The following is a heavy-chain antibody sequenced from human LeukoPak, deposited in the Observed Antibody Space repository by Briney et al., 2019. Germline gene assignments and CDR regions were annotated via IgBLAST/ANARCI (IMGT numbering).Heavy chain of an antibody. CDR2: INHSGST. CDR3: ASEGRQRDY. V-gene: IGHV4-34*01. J-gene: IGHJ4*02. Sequence: PSETLSLTCAVSGYSISSGYYWSWIRQPPGKGLEWIGEINHSGSTNYNPSLKSRVTISVDTSKNQFSLKLSSVTAADTAVYYCASEGRQRDYWGQGTLVTVSS. CDR1: GYSISSGYY.